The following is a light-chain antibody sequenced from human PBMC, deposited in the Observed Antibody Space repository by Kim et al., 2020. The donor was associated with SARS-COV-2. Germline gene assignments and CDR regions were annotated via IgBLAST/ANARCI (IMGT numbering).Light chain of an antibody. J-gene: IGLJ2*01. CDR1: SSDVGGYNY. CDR3: TSFTSSSTLV. V-gene: IGLV2-14*03. CDR2: DGS. Sequence: GQSITISCSGTSSDVGGYNYVSWYQQHPGEAPKVIIHDGSQRPSGVSNRFSGSKSGNTASLTISGLQAEDEADYYCTSFTSSSTLVFGGGTQLTVL.